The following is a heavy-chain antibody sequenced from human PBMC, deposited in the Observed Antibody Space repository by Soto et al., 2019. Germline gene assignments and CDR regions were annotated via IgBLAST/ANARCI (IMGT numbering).Heavy chain of an antibody. Sequence: SETLSLTCTVSGGSISSYYWSWIRQPPGKGLEWIGYIYYSGSTNYNPSLKSRVTISVDPSKNQFSLKLTSVTAADMAIYYCARPKTIGAAAGKGWFDPWGQGTLVTVSS. CDR2: IYYSGST. D-gene: IGHD6-13*01. CDR3: ARPKTIGAAAGKGWFDP. CDR1: GGSISSYY. J-gene: IGHJ5*02. V-gene: IGHV4-59*08.